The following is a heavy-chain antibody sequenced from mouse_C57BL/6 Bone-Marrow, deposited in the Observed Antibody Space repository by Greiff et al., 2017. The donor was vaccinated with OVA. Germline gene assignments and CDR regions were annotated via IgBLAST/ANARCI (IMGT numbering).Heavy chain of an antibody. CDR1: GFNIKDDY. CDR3: TTSFTTVVGYAMDY. V-gene: IGHV14-4*01. CDR2: IDPENGDT. D-gene: IGHD1-1*01. Sequence: VQLQQSGAELVRPGASVKLSCTASGFNIKDDYMHWVKQRPEQGLEWIGWIDPENGDTEYASKFQGKATITADTSSNTAYLHLSSLTSEDTAVYYCTTSFTTVVGYAMDYWGQGTSVTVSS. J-gene: IGHJ4*01.